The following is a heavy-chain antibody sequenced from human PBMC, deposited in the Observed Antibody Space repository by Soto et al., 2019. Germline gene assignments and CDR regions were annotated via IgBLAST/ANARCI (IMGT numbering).Heavy chain of an antibody. D-gene: IGHD6-19*01. V-gene: IGHV3-23*01. J-gene: IGHJ4*02. CDR1: GITFSSYA. CDR2: ISPSGGKT. Sequence: EEQLLESGGSLVQPGGSLRLSCAASGITFSSYAMSWVRQVPGKGLEWVSAISPSGGKTYYADSVKGRFTISRDNSRNKLYLQMNSLRAGDTAVYYCARESPLAVAGNWGQGTLVTVSA. CDR3: ARESPLAVAGN.